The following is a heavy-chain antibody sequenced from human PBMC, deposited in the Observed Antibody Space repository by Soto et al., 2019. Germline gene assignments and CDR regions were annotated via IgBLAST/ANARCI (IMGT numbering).Heavy chain of an antibody. CDR2: ISYDGSNK. CDR3: ARDDISYYYDSSGYLDY. CDR1: GFTFSSYA. D-gene: IGHD3-22*01. Sequence: GGSLRLSCAASGFTFSSYAMHWVRQAPGKGLEWVAVISYDGSNKYYADSVKGRFTISRDNSKNTLYLQMNSLRAEDTAVYYCARDDISYYYDSSGYLDYWGQGTLVTVSS. V-gene: IGHV3-30-3*01. J-gene: IGHJ4*02.